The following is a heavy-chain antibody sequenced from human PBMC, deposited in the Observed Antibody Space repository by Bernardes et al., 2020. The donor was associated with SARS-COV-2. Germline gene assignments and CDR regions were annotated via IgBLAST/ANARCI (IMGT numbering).Heavy chain of an antibody. D-gene: IGHD3-10*01. Sequence: GGSLRLSCAASEFTFGNYWMTWVRHAPGKGLEWVANIKQDGSEKYYVDSVKGRFTISRDNAKKSLYLQMNSLRAEDTAVYYCARSRRNLVGPFYGVDVWGQGTTVTVSS. CDR3: ARSRRNLVGPFYGVDV. CDR1: EFTFGNYW. J-gene: IGHJ6*02. CDR2: IKQDGSEK. V-gene: IGHV3-7*02.